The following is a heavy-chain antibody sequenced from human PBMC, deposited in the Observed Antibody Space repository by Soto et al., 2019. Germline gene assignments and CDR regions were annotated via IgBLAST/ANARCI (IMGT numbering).Heavy chain of an antibody. J-gene: IGHJ4*02. D-gene: IGHD3-10*01. CDR2: ISSSGSTI. CDR3: ARDADSGRYFDY. V-gene: IGHV3-48*03. Sequence: LRLSCAASGFTFSSYEMNWVRQAPGKGLEWVSYISSSGSTIYYADSVKGRFTISRDNAKNSLYLQMNSLRAEDTAVYYCARDADSGRYFDYWGQGTLVTVSS. CDR1: GFTFSSYE.